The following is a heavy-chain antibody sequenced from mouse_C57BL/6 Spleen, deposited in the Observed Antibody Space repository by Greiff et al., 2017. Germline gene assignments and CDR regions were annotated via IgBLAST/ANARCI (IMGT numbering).Heavy chain of an antibody. J-gene: IGHJ2*01. V-gene: IGHV5-4*01. Sequence: DVMLVESGGGLVKPGGSLKLSCAASGFTFSSYAMSWVRQTPEKRLEWVATISDGGSYTYYPDNVKGRFTISRDNAKNNLYLQMSQLKSEDTAMYYCAREKEYYSGYYFDYWGQGTTLTVSS. D-gene: IGHD2-12*01. CDR1: GFTFSSYA. CDR3: AREKEYYSGYYFDY. CDR2: ISDGGSYT.